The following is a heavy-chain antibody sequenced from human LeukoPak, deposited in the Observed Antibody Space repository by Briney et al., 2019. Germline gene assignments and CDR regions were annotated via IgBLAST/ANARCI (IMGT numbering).Heavy chain of an antibody. J-gene: IGHJ4*02. CDR2: ISTSGGDA. D-gene: IGHD1-26*01. CDR1: GFTFSDSA. CDR3: AKGGSYAPLDI. Sequence: PGGSLRLSCTASGFTFSDSAMTWVRQAPGKGLEWVSAISTSGGDAIYTDSVKDRFTISRDNPKNTLYLQMNSLRAEDTAIYYCAKGGSYAPLDIWGQGTPVTVSS. V-gene: IGHV3-23*01.